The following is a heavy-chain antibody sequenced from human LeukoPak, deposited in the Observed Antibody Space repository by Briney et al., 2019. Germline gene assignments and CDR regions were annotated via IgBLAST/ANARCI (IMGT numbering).Heavy chain of an antibody. CDR1: GFTFSSYA. CDR3: AKDVGMTTVVTYYFDY. V-gene: IGHV3-23*01. Sequence: GGSLRLSCAASGFTFSSYAMSWVRQAPGKGLEWVSAISGSGGSTYYADSVKGRFTISRDNSKNTLYLQMNSLRAEDTAVYYCAKDVGMTTVVTYYFDYWGQGTLVTVSS. CDR2: ISGSGGST. D-gene: IGHD4-23*01. J-gene: IGHJ4*02.